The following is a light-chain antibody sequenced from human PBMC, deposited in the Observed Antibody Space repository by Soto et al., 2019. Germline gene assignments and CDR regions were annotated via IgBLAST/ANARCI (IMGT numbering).Light chain of an antibody. CDR2: DIS. V-gene: IGKV2-24*01. CDR3: MQITHFPRT. CDR1: QSLVHANGNTF. Sequence: DVVLTQTPLSSPVALGQPATISCRSSQSLVHANGNTFLSWLHQRPGQPPRLLIYDISKRFSGVPDRFTGSGAGTDFTLRISRVEAEDVGLYYCMQITHFPRTFGQGTKVDIK. J-gene: IGKJ1*01.